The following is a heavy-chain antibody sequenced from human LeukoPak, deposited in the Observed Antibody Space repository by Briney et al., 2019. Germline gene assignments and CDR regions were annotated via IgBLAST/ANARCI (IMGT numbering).Heavy chain of an antibody. CDR3: ARVGSLMDYFDY. D-gene: IGHD1-26*01. J-gene: IGHJ4*02. CDR2: IYSGGST. CDR1: GFTFSSYS. V-gene: IGHV3-66*01. Sequence: PGGSLRLSCAASGFTFSSYSMNWVRQAPGKGLEWVSVIYSGGSTYYADSVKGRFTISRDNSKNTLYLQMNSLRAEDTAVYYCARVGSLMDYFDYWGQGTLVTVSS.